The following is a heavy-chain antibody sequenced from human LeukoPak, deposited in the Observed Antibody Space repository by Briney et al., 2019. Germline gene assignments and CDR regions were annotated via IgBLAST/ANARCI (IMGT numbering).Heavy chain of an antibody. CDR1: GFTFSSYS. CDR2: ISSSSSYI. CDR3: ARVVGHYYYYMDV. J-gene: IGHJ6*03. Sequence: PGGSLRLSCAASGFTFSSYSMNWVRQAPGKGLEWVSSISSSSSYIYYADSVKGRFTISRDNAKNSLYLQMNSLRAEDTAVYYCARVVGHYYYYMDVWGKGTTVTISS. V-gene: IGHV3-21*01.